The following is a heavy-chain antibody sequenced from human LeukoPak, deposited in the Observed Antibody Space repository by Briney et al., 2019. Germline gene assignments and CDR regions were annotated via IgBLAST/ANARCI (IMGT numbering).Heavy chain of an antibody. CDR1: GGSISSY. J-gene: IGHJ3*02. CDR2: IYGSGTT. D-gene: IGHD3-10*01. Sequence: SETLSLTCTVSGGSISSYWSWIRQPAGKGLEWIGRIYGSGTTTYNPSLKSRVGMSIDTSRNQFSLKLNSVAAADTAVYYCAKSNGYGLVDIWGQGTMVTVSS. V-gene: IGHV4-4*07. CDR3: AKSNGYGLVDI.